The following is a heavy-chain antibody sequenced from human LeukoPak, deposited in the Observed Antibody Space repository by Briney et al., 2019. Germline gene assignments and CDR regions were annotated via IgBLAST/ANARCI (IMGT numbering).Heavy chain of an antibody. CDR3: ARSVVTAENRYYYYYMDV. V-gene: IGHV3-23*01. D-gene: IGHD2-21*02. CDR2: ISGSGGST. CDR1: GFTFSSYG. J-gene: IGHJ6*03. Sequence: GGSLRLSCAASGFTFSSYGMSWVRQAPGKGLEWVSAISGSGGSTYYADSVKGRFTISRDNSKNTLYLQMNSLRAEDTAVYYCARSVVTAENRYYYYYMDVWGKGTTVTVSS.